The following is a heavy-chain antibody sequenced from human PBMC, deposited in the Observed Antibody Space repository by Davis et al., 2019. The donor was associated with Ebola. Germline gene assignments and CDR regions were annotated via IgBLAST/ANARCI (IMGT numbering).Heavy chain of an antibody. CDR1: GFTFGDYA. D-gene: IGHD2-2*01. CDR2: IKQDGSEK. J-gene: IGHJ6*02. CDR3: AKDLADIVVVPAAADYGMDV. Sequence: GESLKISCPASGFTFGDYAMSWVRQAPGKGLEWVANIKQDGSEKYYVDSVKGRFTISRDNAKNSLYLQMNSLRAEDTAVYYCAKDLADIVVVPAAADYGMDVWGQGTTVTVSS. V-gene: IGHV3-7*03.